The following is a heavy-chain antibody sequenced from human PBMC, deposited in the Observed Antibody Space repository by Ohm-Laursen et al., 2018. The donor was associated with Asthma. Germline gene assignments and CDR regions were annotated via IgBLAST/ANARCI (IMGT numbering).Heavy chain of an antibody. CDR3: ARIGPEWELPGREYSLHH. CDR1: GFTFRNYA. CDR2: ISTASSFI. D-gene: IGHD1-26*01. J-gene: IGHJ1*01. Sequence: GSLRLSCSASGFTFRNYAMTWVRQAPGKGLEWVASISTASSFIYYADSVRGRFTTSRDNARNSVYLQMNSLRAEDTALYYCARIGPEWELPGREYSLHHWGEGTLVTVSS. V-gene: IGHV3-21*01.